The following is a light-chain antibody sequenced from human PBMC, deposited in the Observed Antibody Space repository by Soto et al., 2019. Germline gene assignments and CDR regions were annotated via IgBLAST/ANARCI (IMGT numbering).Light chain of an antibody. CDR3: QQYNSPLT. CDR1: QSVSSSY. Sequence: ENALTQTPGTLSLSPGERATLSCRASQSVSSSYLAWYQQKPGQAPRLLIYGASNRATGIPDRFSGSGSGTDFTLTISRLDPEDFAVYYCQQYNSPLTFGGGTKVDIK. J-gene: IGKJ4*01. CDR2: GAS. V-gene: IGKV3-20*01.